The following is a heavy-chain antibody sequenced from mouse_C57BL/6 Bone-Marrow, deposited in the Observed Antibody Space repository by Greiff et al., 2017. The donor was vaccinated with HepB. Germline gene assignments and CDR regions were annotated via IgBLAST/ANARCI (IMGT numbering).Heavy chain of an antibody. V-gene: IGHV5-9*01. CDR2: ISGGGGNT. Sequence: DVKLVESGGGLVKPGGSLKLSCAASGFTFSSYTMSWVRQTPEKRLEWVATISGGGGNTYYPDSVKGRFTISRDNAKNTLYLQMSSLRSEDTALYYCASPLYYYGSSSYWYFDVWGTGTTVTVSS. CDR3: ASPLYYYGSSSYWYFDV. CDR1: GFTFSSYT. D-gene: IGHD1-1*01. J-gene: IGHJ1*03.